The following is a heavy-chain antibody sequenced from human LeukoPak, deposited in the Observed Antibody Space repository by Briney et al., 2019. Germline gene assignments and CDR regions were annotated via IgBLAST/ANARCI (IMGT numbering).Heavy chain of an antibody. CDR3: ARIFGGNWFDP. CDR1: GFTFSRYA. D-gene: IGHD3-3*01. CDR2: IYYSGST. J-gene: IGHJ5*02. V-gene: IGHV4-59*01. Sequence: GSLRLSCAPSGFTFSRYAMNWVRQAPGKGLEWIGYIYYSGSTNYNPSLKSRVTISVDTSKNQFSLKLSSVTAADTAVYYCARIFGGNWFDPWGQGTLVTVSS.